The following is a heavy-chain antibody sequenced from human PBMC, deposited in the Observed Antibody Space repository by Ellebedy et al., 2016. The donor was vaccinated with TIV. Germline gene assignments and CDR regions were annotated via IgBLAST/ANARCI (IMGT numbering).Heavy chain of an antibody. Sequence: AASVKVSCKASGYTFTNFPIHWVRQAPGQRLEWMGWIIASNGDTKCSQKFQDRVTITRDTSASTAYMELSSLISEDTAVYYCASGSRRDYWGQGTLVTVSS. D-gene: IGHD3-10*01. V-gene: IGHV1-3*01. CDR3: ASGSRRDY. CDR1: GYTFTNFP. CDR2: IIASNGDT. J-gene: IGHJ4*02.